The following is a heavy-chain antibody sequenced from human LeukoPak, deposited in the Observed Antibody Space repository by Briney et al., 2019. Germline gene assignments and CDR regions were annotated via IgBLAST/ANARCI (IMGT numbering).Heavy chain of an antibody. D-gene: IGHD3-22*01. V-gene: IGHV7-4-1*02. CDR2: INTYTGNP. J-gene: IGHJ4*02. Sequence: ASVKVSCKASGYTFTSYAMNWVRQAPGQGLEWMGWINTYTGNPTYAQGFTGRFVFSLDTSVSTAYLQISSLKAEDTAVYYCARSDYDSSGYALYYFDYWGQGTLVTVSS. CDR3: ARSDYDSSGYALYYFDY. CDR1: GYTFTSYA.